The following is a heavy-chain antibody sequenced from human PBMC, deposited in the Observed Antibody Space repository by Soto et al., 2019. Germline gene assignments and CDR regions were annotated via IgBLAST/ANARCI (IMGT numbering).Heavy chain of an antibody. J-gene: IGHJ5*02. Sequence: SETLSLTCAVYGGSFSGYYWSWIRQPPGKGLEWIGEINHSGSTNYNPSLKSRVTISVDTAKNQFSRKLSSLTAADTAVYYCARRRLSTTSKWFDPWGQGTLVTVSS. D-gene: IGHD4-17*01. V-gene: IGHV4-34*01. CDR1: GGSFSGYY. CDR3: ARRRLSTTSKWFDP. CDR2: INHSGST.